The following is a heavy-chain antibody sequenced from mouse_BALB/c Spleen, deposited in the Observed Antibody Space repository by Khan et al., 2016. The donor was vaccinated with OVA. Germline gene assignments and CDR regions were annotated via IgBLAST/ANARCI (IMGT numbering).Heavy chain of an antibody. Sequence: EVQLVESGPGLVKPSQSLSLTCTVTGYSITSGYAWNWIRQFPGNKLEWMGYISYSGGTSYNPSLKSRISITRDTSKNQFFLQLNSVTPEDTATYYCARGNYYGYYFDYWGQGTTLTVSS. J-gene: IGHJ2*01. CDR3: ARGNYYGYYFDY. D-gene: IGHD1-1*01. CDR2: ISYSGGT. CDR1: GYSITSGYA. V-gene: IGHV3-2*02.